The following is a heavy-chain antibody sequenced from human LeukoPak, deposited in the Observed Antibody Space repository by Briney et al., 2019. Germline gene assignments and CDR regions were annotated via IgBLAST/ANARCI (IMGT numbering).Heavy chain of an antibody. CDR2: ISWNSGYI. CDR3: AKVRGTYSSGYFFDY. J-gene: IGHJ4*02. V-gene: IGHV3-9*01. Sequence: PGGSLRLSCAAPGFTFDNYAMHWVRQAPGKGLEWLSIISWNSGYIGYADSVKGRFTISRDNAKKSLDLQMNSLRAEDTAFYYCAKVRGTYSSGYFFDYWGQGTLVTASS. D-gene: IGHD6-19*01. CDR1: GFTFDNYA.